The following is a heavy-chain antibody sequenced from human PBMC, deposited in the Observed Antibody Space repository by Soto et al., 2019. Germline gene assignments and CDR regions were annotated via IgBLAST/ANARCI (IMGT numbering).Heavy chain of an antibody. CDR3: ARDGNGLELRYYYYYYMDV. CDR1: GFTFSSYW. D-gene: IGHD1-7*01. Sequence: EVRLVESGGGLVQPGGSLRLSCAASGFTFSSYWMHWVRQAPGKGLVWVSRINSDGSSTSYADSVKGRFTISRDNAKNTLYLQMNSLRAEDTAVYYCARDGNGLELRYYYYYYMDVWGKGTTVTVSS. J-gene: IGHJ6*03. V-gene: IGHV3-74*01. CDR2: INSDGSST.